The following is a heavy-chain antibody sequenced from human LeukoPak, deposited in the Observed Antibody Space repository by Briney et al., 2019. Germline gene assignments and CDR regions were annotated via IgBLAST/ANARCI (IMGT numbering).Heavy chain of an antibody. CDR1: GLTFSDVW. CDR3: AKHGYNSGVYDAFDI. V-gene: IGHV3-11*03. Sequence: GGSLRLSCAASGLTFSDVWMNWIRQAPGKGLEWVSYISSSSSYTNYADSVKGRFTISRDNAKNSLYLQMNSLRAEDTAVYYCAKHGYNSGVYDAFDIWGQGTRVTVSS. CDR2: ISSSSSYT. D-gene: IGHD6-19*01. J-gene: IGHJ3*02.